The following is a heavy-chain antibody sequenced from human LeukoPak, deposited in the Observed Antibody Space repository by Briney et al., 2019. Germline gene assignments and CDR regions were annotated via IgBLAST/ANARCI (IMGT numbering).Heavy chain of an antibody. D-gene: IGHD6-19*01. V-gene: IGHV3-7*04. CDR3: AGGRGWLIDY. J-gene: IGHJ4*02. CDR1: GFTFSGYW. CDR2: IKQDGSEQ. Sequence: SGGSLRLSCAGSGFTFSGYWMNWVRQIPGKGLEWVAIIKQDGSEQFYVDSVKGRFTISRDNAKSSLYLQMNSLRDEDTAVYYCAGGRGWLIDYWGQGTLVTVSS.